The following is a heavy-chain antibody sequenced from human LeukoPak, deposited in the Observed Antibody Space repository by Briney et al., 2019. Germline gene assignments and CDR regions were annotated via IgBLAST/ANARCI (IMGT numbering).Heavy chain of an antibody. J-gene: IGHJ4*02. V-gene: IGHV4-39*07. CDR3: ARVDYGAID. CDR1: GGSISGSSYY. D-gene: IGHD4/OR15-4a*01. Sequence: SETLSLTCTVSGGSISGSSYYWGWIRQPPGKGLEYIGNIYYSGNAFHSPSLTSRVTISVDTSNNQFSLRLTSVTAADTAVYFCARVDYGAIDWGLGTLVTVSS. CDR2: IYYSGNA.